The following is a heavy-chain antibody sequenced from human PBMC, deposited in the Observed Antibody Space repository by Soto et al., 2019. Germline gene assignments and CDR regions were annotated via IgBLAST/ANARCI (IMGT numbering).Heavy chain of an antibody. V-gene: IGHV4-34*01. Sequence: SATLFLTSAVSGGPFSGYHWIWTRKPLGQRLEWIGEINHSGSTNYNPSLKSQVTISVDTSKNQFSLKLSSVTAADTAVYYCARRPGYCSSTSCSSYYYYGMDVWGQGTTVT. J-gene: IGHJ6*02. CDR3: ARRPGYCSSTSCSSYYYYGMDV. CDR1: GGPFSGYH. D-gene: IGHD2-2*01. CDR2: INHSGST.